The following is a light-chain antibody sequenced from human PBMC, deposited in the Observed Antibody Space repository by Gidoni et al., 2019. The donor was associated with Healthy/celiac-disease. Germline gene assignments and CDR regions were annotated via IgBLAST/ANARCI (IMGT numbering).Light chain of an antibody. V-gene: IGLV2-23*02. J-gene: IGLJ1*01. CDR1: SSDVGSYNL. CDR3: CSYAGSSTSLYV. Sequence: QSALTQPASVSGSPGQSITISCTGTSSDVGSYNLVSWYQQHPGKAPKLMIYAVSKRPSGVSNRFSGSKSGNTASLTISGLQAEDEADYYCCSYAGSSTSLYVFGTGTKVTVL. CDR2: AVS.